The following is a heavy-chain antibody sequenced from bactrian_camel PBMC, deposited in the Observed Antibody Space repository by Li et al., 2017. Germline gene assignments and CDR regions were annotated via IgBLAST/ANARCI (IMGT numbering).Heavy chain of an antibody. CDR1: DNTVRRRC. J-gene: IGHJ6*01. CDR2: IDGAGTT. D-gene: IGHD1*01. CDR3: ATRRYCTSMSPAAFGY. Sequence: HVQLVESGGGSVQTGGSLRLSCAASDNTVRRRCWGWFRQAPGKEREGVAVIDGAGTTAYTQSVKGRFTISKDNAKNIVYLQMNSLKVEDTAMYYCATRRYCTSMSPAAFGYWGQGTQVTVS. V-gene: IGHV3S53*01.